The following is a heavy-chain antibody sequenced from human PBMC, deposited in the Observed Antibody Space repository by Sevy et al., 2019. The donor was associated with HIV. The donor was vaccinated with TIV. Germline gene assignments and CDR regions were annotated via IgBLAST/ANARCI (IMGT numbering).Heavy chain of an antibody. CDR3: ARIAVTYCTNDCYHRFDY. D-gene: IGHD2-8*01. J-gene: IGHJ4*02. Sequence: GGSLRLSCATSGFSFSQYAFHWVRQAPGKGLDWVSFISYDVSYKKYADSVKGRFTISIKNSRNTLYLQMNSLRFDDTAVYYCARIAVTYCTNDCYHRFDYWGQGALVTVSS. CDR1: GFSFSQYA. CDR2: ISYDVSYK. V-gene: IGHV3-30*04.